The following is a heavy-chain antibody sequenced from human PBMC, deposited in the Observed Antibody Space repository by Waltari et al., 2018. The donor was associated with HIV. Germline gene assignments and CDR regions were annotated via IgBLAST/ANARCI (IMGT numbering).Heavy chain of an antibody. Sequence: LQLKESGPGLVKPSDTLSLTCAVSGASMRSKNYYWAWIRQSPGERLEWIATIYYTGDTDFVPSLKNRTSISVDSSKNLLSLSLASVTAADTAIYYCARQHAYTSDWFSQASFFNYWGPGTLVTVSS. J-gene: IGHJ1*01. CDR1: GASMRSKNYY. V-gene: IGHV4-39*01. CDR2: IYYTGDT. CDR3: ARQHAYTSDWFSQASFFNY. D-gene: IGHD3-9*01.